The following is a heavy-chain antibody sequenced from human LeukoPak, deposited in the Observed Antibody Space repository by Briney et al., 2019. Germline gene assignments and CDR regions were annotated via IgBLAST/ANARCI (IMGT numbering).Heavy chain of an antibody. CDR2: FGTRSSSI. Sequence: GGSLRLSCAASGFTFSSYSMNWVRQAPGKGLEWVSSFGTRSSSIYYADSVKGRFTISRDNAKNSLYLQMNSLRAEDTAVYYCAGEELEGFDYWGQGTLVTVSS. CDR1: GFTFSSYS. D-gene: IGHD3-3*01. J-gene: IGHJ4*02. CDR3: AGEELEGFDY. V-gene: IGHV3-21*01.